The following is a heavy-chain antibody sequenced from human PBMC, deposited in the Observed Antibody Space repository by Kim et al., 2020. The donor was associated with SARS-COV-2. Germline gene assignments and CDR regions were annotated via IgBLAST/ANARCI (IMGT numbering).Heavy chain of an antibody. CDR3: AKVSLGDDYYYYGMDV. D-gene: IGHD3-9*01. J-gene: IGHJ6*02. Sequence: SVKGRFTISRDNSKNTLYLQMNSLRAEDTAVYYCAKVSLGDDYYYYGMDVWGQGTTVTVSS. V-gene: IGHV3-30*02.